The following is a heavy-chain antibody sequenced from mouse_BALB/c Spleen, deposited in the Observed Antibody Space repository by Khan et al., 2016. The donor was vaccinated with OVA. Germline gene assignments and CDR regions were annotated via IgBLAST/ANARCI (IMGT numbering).Heavy chain of an antibody. Sequence: EVQLQESGPGLVKPSQSLSLTCTATGYSITSGYGWNWIRQFPGNKLEWVCYISYMGSTKYNPSLTSRISLTRDTSKNQFFPQLNSVATDVTATYYCARTARINYWGQGTTLTVSS. J-gene: IGHJ2*01. CDR3: ARTARINY. CDR2: ISYMGST. V-gene: IGHV3-2*02. CDR1: GYSITSGYG. D-gene: IGHD1-2*01.